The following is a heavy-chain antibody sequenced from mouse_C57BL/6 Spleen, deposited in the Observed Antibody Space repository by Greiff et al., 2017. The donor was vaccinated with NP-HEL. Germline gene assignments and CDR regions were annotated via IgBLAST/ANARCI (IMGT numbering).Heavy chain of an antibody. CDR1: GYSITSGYY. J-gene: IGHJ1*03. D-gene: IGHD1-1*01. Sequence: QLKESGPGLVKPSQSLSLTCSVTGYSITSGYYWNWIRQFPGNKLEWMGYISYDGSNNYNPSLKNRISITRDTSKNQFFLKLNSVTTEDTATYYCASRVYYGSSYWYFDVWGTGTTVTVSS. V-gene: IGHV3-6*01. CDR2: ISYDGSN. CDR3: ASRVYYGSSYWYFDV.